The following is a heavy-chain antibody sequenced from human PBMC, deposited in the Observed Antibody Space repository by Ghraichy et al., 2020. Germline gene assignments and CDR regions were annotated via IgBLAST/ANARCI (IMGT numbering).Heavy chain of an antibody. J-gene: IGHJ4*02. CDR1: GFTFGDYA. Sequence: GVLRLSCTTSGFTFGDYAMSWFRQAPGKGLEWVGFIRSKAYGGTTEYAASVKGRFTISRDDSKSIAYLQINSLKTEDTAVYYCTRETVLRYCSSTSCYTDWGQGTLVTVSS. CDR2: IRSKAYGGTT. CDR3: TRETVLRYCSSTSCYTD. D-gene: IGHD2-2*02. V-gene: IGHV3-49*03.